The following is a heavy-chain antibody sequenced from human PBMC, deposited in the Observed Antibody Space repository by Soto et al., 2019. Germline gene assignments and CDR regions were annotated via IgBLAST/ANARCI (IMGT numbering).Heavy chain of an antibody. J-gene: IGHJ4*02. CDR3: VRAWQHLSIDF. Sequence: SETLSLTCTVSGGSVSSASNYWTWIRQPPGKGLEWIGYIHYSRSTNYNPSLQSRVTISVDTSKNHFSLELTSVTAADTAVYYFVRAWQHLSIDFWGPGPLVTVST. D-gene: IGHD6-13*01. CDR2: IHYSRST. CDR1: GGSVSSASNY. V-gene: IGHV4-61*01.